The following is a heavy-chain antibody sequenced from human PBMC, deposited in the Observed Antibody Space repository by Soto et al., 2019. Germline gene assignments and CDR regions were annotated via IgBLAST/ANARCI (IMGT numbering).Heavy chain of an antibody. V-gene: IGHV1-18*01. Sequence: QVQLVQSGAEVKKPGASVKVSCKASGYTFTSYGISWVRQAPGQGLEWMGWISAYNGNTNYAQKLQGRVTMTTDTSTSTAYMELRSLRSDDTAVYYCARDWSQLRGMVRGVITQHFDYWGQGTLVTVSS. J-gene: IGHJ4*02. D-gene: IGHD3-10*01. CDR1: GYTFTSYG. CDR2: ISAYNGNT. CDR3: ARDWSQLRGMVRGVITQHFDY.